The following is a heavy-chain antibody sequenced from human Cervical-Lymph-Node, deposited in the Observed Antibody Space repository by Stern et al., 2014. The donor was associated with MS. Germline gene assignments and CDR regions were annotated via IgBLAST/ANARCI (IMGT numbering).Heavy chain of an antibody. CDR3: ARVRYRYGAYDF. Sequence: EVQLVESGGGLVKPGGSLRLSCVASGFTITGYSLNWVRQAPGKGLEWVSAINCGSNYIYYADSVKGRFTISRDNDRNSLYLQMNSLRADDTAVYYCARVRYRYGAYDFWGQGTPVTVSS. CDR1: GFTITGYS. J-gene: IGHJ4*02. D-gene: IGHD4/OR15-4a*01. V-gene: IGHV3-21*01. CDR2: INCGSNYI.